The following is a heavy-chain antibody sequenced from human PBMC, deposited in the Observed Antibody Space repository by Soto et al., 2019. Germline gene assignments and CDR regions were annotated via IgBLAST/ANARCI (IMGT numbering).Heavy chain of an antibody. V-gene: IGHV1-69*06. Sequence: SVKVSCKASGGTFSSYAISWVRQAPGQGLEWMGVIIPIFGTANYAQKFQGRVTITADKSTSTAYMELSSLRSEDTAVYYCATSTYYDILTGYSPPLCYYGRDXWGQGTTVPVS. D-gene: IGHD3-9*01. J-gene: IGHJ6*02. CDR2: IIPIFGTA. CDR1: GGTFSSYA. CDR3: ATSTYYDILTGYSPPLCYYGRDX.